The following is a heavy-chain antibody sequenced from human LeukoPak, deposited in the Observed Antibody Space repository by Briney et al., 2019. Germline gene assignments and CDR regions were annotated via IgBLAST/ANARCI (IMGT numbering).Heavy chain of an antibody. D-gene: IGHD6-19*01. CDR1: GFTFSLYS. CDR3: ARGAYNSGPDY. CDR2: ISPSSSTI. V-gene: IGHV3-48*02. Sequence: GGSLRLSCAASGFTFSLYSMNWVRQAPGKGLEWVSYISPSSSTIVYADSVKGRFTMSRDNAKNSLYLQINSLRDEDTAVYYRARGAYNSGPDYWGQGALVTVSS. J-gene: IGHJ4*02.